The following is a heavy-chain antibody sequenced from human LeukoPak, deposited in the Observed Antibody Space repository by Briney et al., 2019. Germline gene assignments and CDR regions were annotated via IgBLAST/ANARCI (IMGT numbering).Heavy chain of an antibody. CDR1: GFSFSDSY. CDR2: IKSSDTST. CDR3: ARRGNTSTHAFHI. V-gene: IGHV3-11*01. D-gene: IGHD3-16*01. Sequence: GGSLTLSCAASGFSFSDSYMSWIRQAPGQGLEWLSYIKSSDTSTFYADSVKGRFTVCRDNAKNSLSPQMKTLRAEDTALYYCARRGNTSTHAFHICSQRSVLTVSS. J-gene: IGHJ3*02.